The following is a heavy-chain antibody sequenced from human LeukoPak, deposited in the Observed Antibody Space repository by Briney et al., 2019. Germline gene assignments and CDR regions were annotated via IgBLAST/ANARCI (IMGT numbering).Heavy chain of an antibody. V-gene: IGHV4-59*01. J-gene: IGHJ3*02. D-gene: IGHD3-22*01. CDR2: IYYSGST. Sequence: PSETLSLTCTVSGGSISSYYWSWIRQPPGKGLEWIGYIYYSGSTNYNPSLKSRVTISVDTSKNQFSLKLSSVTAADTAVYYCAILYDSSGYYRGSAFDIWGQGTMVTVSS. CDR3: AILYDSSGYYRGSAFDI. CDR1: GGSISSYY.